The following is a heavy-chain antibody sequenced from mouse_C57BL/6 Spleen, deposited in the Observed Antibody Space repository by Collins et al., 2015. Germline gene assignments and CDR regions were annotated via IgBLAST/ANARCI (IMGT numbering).Heavy chain of an antibody. CDR3: ARGEANSYWYFDV. CDR1: GFTFSSYA. J-gene: IGHJ1*03. V-gene: IGHV5-4*01. Sequence: EVQLVESGGGLVKPGGSLKLSCAASGFTFSSYAMSWVRQTPEKRLEWVATISDGGSYTYYPDNVKGRFTISRDNAKNNLYLQMGHLKSEDTAMYYCARGEANSYWYFDVWGTGTTVTVSS. D-gene: IGHD3-2*02. CDR2: ISDGGSYT.